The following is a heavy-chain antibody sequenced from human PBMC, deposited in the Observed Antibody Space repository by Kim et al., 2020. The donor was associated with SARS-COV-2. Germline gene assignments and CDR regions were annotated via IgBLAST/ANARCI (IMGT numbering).Heavy chain of an antibody. V-gene: IGHV3-9*01. CDR1: GFTFDDYA. CDR3: AKDCGPGSHCFAFDS. D-gene: IGHD3-10*01. CDR2: VSWDSDSI. J-gene: IGHJ4*02. Sequence: GGSLRLSCAASGFTFDDYAMHWVRLVPGKGLEWVSGVSWDSDSIDYVGSVKGRFTISRDNAKNSLYLQMNSLRPEDTAIYFCAKDCGPGSHCFAFDSWGQGTLVTVTS.